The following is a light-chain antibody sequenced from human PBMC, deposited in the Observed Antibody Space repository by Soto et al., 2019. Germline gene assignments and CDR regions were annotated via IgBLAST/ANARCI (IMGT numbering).Light chain of an antibody. CDR1: QSISSW. CDR2: KAS. J-gene: IGKJ1*01. CDR3: QQYTSYSRT. V-gene: IGKV1-5*03. Sequence: DIKITQSPSTLSASVGDRVTITCRASQSISSWLAWYQQKPGKAPKLLIYKASSLESGVPSRFSGSGSGTEFTLTISSLQPDDFATYYCQQYTSYSRTFGQGTKV.